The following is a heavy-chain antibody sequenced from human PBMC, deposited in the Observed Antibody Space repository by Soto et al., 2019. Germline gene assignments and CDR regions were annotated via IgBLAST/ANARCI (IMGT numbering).Heavy chain of an antibody. CDR3: ARESGGEIFGVENYGMDV. CDR1: GFTFSSYG. D-gene: IGHD3-3*01. J-gene: IGHJ6*02. V-gene: IGHV3-33*01. CDR2: IWYDGSNK. Sequence: PGGSLRLSCAASGFTFSSYGMHWVRQAPGKGLEWVAVIWYDGSNKYYADSVKGRFTISRDNSKNTLYLQMNSLRAEDTAVYYCARESGGEIFGVENYGMDVWGQGTTVTVSS.